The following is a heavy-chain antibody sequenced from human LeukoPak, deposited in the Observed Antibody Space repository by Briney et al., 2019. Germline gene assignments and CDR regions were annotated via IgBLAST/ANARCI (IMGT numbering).Heavy chain of an antibody. CDR1: GFTFSIYS. V-gene: IGHV3-21*01. CDR3: ARDRFVNGGSYYFDY. J-gene: IGHJ4*02. Sequence: GGSLRLSCAASGFTFSIYSMNWVRQAPGKGLEWVSSISSSSSYIYYADSVKGRFTISRDNAKNSLYLQMNSLRAEDTAVYYCARDRFVNGGSYYFDYWGQGTLVTVSS. D-gene: IGHD1-26*01. CDR2: ISSSSSYI.